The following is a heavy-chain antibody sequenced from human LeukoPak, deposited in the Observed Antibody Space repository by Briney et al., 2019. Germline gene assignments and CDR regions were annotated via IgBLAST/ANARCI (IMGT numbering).Heavy chain of an antibody. Sequence: PSETLSLTCTVSGGSISSGTYYWGWIRQGPGKGLEWIGSSYYSGSTYYNPSLKSRVTISVATSKNQCSLKLSAVTAAHTAVYYCARREWELPFDYWGQGTLVTVSS. J-gene: IGHJ4*02. CDR3: ARREWELPFDY. D-gene: IGHD1-26*01. CDR1: GGSISSGTYY. CDR2: SYYSGST. V-gene: IGHV4-39*07.